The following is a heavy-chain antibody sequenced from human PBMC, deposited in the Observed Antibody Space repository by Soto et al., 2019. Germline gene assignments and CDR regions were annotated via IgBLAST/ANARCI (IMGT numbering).Heavy chain of an antibody. Sequence: SDTLSLTCTVSDDFISSYYWNWIRQPAGKGLEWIGRVSTNGATNYNPSLVSRVTMSVDTSKNQFSLKLTSVTAADTAVYFCARADYEILTGSYAMDVWGQGTTVTVSS. D-gene: IGHD3-9*01. CDR2: VSTNGAT. J-gene: IGHJ6*02. V-gene: IGHV4-4*07. CDR1: DDFISSYY. CDR3: ARADYEILTGSYAMDV.